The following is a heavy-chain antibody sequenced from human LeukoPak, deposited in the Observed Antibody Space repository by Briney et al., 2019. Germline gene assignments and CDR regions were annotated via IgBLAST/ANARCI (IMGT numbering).Heavy chain of an antibody. CDR2: IYYSGST. Sequence: SETLSLTCTVSGGSISSYYWSWIRQPPGKGLEWIGYIYYSGSTNYNPSLKSRVTISVDTSKNQFSLKLSSVTAADTAVYYCARQTGSGLFILPGGQGILVTVSS. J-gene: IGHJ4*02. CDR1: GGSISSYY. CDR3: ARQTGSGLFILP. D-gene: IGHD3/OR15-3a*01. V-gene: IGHV4-59*08.